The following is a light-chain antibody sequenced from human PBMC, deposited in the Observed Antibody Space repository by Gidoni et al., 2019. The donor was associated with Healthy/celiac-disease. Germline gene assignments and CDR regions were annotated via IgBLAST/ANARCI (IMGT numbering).Light chain of an antibody. V-gene: IGKV1-5*01. CDR1: QSISSW. J-gene: IGKJ1*01. CDR3: QQYNSYWT. CDR2: DAY. Sequence: DIQMTQSPSTLSASVGDRVTITCRASQSISSWLAWYQQKPGKAPKLLIYDAYSLESGVPSRFSGSGSGTEFTLTISSLQPDYFATYYGQQYNSYWTFGQGTKVEIK.